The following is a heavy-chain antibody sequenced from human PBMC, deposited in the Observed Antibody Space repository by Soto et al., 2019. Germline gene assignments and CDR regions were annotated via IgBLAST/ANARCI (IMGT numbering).Heavy chain of an antibody. D-gene: IGHD3-9*01. J-gene: IGHJ5*02. Sequence: KLSETLSLTCTVSGGSISNYYWTWVRQPPGKGLEWIGYVYYSGSTNYNPSLESRVTISIDASKNQFSLKMKSVTAADTAVYYCVRDYLLTGFDPWGQGALGTAS. CDR1: GGSISNYY. V-gene: IGHV4-59*01. CDR3: VRDYLLTGFDP. CDR2: VYYSGST.